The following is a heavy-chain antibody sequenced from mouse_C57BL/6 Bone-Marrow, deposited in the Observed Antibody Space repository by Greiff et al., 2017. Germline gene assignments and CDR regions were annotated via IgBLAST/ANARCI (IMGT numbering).Heavy chain of an antibody. Sequence: VKLQQPGTELVKPGASVKLSCKASGYTFTSYWMHWVKQRPGQGLEWIGNINPSNGGTNYNEKFKSKATLTVDKSSSTAYMQLSSLTSEDSAVYDCARVDGYLYYFDYWGQGTTLTVSS. D-gene: IGHD2-3*01. CDR3: ARVDGYLYYFDY. CDR2: INPSNGGT. V-gene: IGHV1-53*01. CDR1: GYTFTSYW. J-gene: IGHJ2*01.